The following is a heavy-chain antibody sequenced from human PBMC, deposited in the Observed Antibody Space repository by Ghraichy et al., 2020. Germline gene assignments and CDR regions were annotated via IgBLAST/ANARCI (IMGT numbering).Heavy chain of an antibody. CDR3: ARDVAIFGLTLGDY. D-gene: IGHD3-3*01. V-gene: IGHV3-30-3*01. J-gene: IGHJ4*02. CDR1: GFTFSSYA. CDR2: ISYDGSNK. Sequence: GGSLRLSCAASGFTFSSYAMHWVRQAPGKGLEWVAVISYDGSNKYYADSVKGRFTISRDNSKNTLYLQMNSLRAEDTAVYYCARDVAIFGLTLGDYWGQGTLVTVSS.